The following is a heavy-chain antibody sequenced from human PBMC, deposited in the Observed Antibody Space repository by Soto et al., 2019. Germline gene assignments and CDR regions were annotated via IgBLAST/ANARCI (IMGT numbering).Heavy chain of an antibody. J-gene: IGHJ3*02. CDR1: GLTFSSYW. CDR3: ARDGDGYNRVAFDI. V-gene: IGHV3-7*04. CDR2: IKEDGTEI. D-gene: IGHD5-12*01. Sequence: EVQLVESGGGLVQPGGSLRLSCEASGLTFSSYWMCWVRQAPGKGLEWVAIIKEDGTEIYYVDSVKGRFTISRDNAKNSLYLQMNSLRAEDTAVYYCARDGDGYNRVAFDIWGQGTMLTVSS.